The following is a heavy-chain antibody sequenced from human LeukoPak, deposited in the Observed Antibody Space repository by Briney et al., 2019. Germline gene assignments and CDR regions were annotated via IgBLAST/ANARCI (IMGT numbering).Heavy chain of an antibody. Sequence: GGSLRLSCAASGFTFSSYGMHWVRQAPGKGLEWVAVIWYDGSNKYYADSVKGRFTISRDNSKNTLYLQMNSLRAEDTAVYYCARDPGGEMATNTPLFWYFDLWGRGTLVTVSS. CDR2: IWYDGSNK. CDR1: GFTFSSYG. V-gene: IGHV3-33*01. D-gene: IGHD5-24*01. CDR3: ARDPGGEMATNTPLFWYFDL. J-gene: IGHJ2*01.